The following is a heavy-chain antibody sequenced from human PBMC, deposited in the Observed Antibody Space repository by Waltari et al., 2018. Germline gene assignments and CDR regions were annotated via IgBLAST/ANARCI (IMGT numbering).Heavy chain of an antibody. CDR1: GYTFTSYA. V-gene: IGHV1-3*01. Sequence: QVQLVQSGAEVKKPGASVKVSCKASGYTFTSYAMHWVRQAPGQRLEWMGWINAGNGNTKYSPKFQGRVTITRDTSASTAYMELSSLRSEDTAVYYCARTKGPGSGWTTDRRAHYFDYWGQGTLVTVSS. CDR2: INAGNGNT. CDR3: ARTKGPGSGWTTDRRAHYFDY. J-gene: IGHJ4*02. D-gene: IGHD6-19*01.